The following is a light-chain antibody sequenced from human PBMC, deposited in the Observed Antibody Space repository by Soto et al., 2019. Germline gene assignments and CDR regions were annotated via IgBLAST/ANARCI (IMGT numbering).Light chain of an antibody. V-gene: IGKV3-15*01. Sequence: EIVMTQSPATLSVSPGDRATLSCRASQSVASNLAWYQQKPGQGPRLLIYGASTRSTGVPARFSGSGSGTDFTLTISSLQSEDFAVYYCQQYNNWPPWTFGHGTKVEIK. J-gene: IGKJ1*01. CDR2: GAS. CDR1: QSVASN. CDR3: QQYNNWPPWT.